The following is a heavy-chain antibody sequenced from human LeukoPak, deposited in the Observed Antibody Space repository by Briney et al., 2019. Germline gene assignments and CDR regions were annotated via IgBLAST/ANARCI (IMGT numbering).Heavy chain of an antibody. J-gene: IGHJ4*02. V-gene: IGHV3-30*02. CDR1: GFTFSSYN. CDR2: IRLDGTNK. Sequence: QSSGSLRLSCAAAGFTFSSYNMHWVRQPPGKGLEWVAFIRLDGTNKYYGDSVKGRFTISRDNSKNTLFLQMNSLRAEDTAVYYCAKDFGYGVDYWGQGTLVRVSS. D-gene: IGHD3-3*01. CDR3: AKDFGYGVDY.